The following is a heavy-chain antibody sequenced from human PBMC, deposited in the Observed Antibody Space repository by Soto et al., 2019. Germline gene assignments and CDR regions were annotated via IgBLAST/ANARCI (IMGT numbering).Heavy chain of an antibody. CDR1: GFTFSSYA. V-gene: IGHV3-23*01. Sequence: QPGGSLRLSCAASGFTFSSYAMSWVRQAPGKGLEWVSAISGSGGSTYYADSVKGRFTISRDNSKNTLYLQMNSLRAEDTAVYYCAKASGIVVVPAALRGVYYFDYWGQAPLVTVSS. D-gene: IGHD2-2*02. CDR2: ISGSGGST. CDR3: AKASGIVVVPAALRGVYYFDY. J-gene: IGHJ4*02.